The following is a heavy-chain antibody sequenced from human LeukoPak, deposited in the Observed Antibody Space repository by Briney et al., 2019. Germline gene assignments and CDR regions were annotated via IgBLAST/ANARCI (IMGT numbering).Heavy chain of an antibody. J-gene: IGHJ4*02. CDR2: IHYSGRT. Sequence: SQTLSLTCTVSGGSISNYYWSWIRQPPGKGLEWIGYIHYSGRTKYDPSLESRVTISVDTSKNQFSLKVSSVTAPDTAIYYCARHQDGYGDYFDFWGQGILVTVSS. D-gene: IGHD5-24*01. CDR1: GGSISNYY. CDR3: ARHQDGYGDYFDF. V-gene: IGHV4-59*08.